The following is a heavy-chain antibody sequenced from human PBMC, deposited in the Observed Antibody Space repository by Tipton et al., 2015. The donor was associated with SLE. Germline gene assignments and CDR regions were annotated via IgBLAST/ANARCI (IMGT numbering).Heavy chain of an antibody. CDR1: GGSISSYY. J-gene: IGHJ3*02. CDR3: AKDRFGIAVAGDAFDI. V-gene: IGHV3-23*01. CDR2: ISGSGGST. D-gene: IGHD6-19*01. Sequence: LSLTCTVSGGSISSYYWSWVRQAPGKGLEWVSAISGSGGSTYYADSVKGRFTISRDNSKNTLYLQMNSLRAEDTAVYYCAKDRFGIAVAGDAFDIWGQGTMVTVSS.